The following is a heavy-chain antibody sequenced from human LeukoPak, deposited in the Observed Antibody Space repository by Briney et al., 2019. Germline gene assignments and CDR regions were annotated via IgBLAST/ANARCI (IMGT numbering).Heavy chain of an antibody. D-gene: IGHD2-2*02. J-gene: IGHJ4*02. V-gene: IGHV4-59*08. CDR1: GGSISSYY. Sequence: PSDPLSLTCTVSGGSISSYYWSWIRQPPGKGLEWIGYIFYSGSTNYNPSLKSRVTISVDTSKNQFSLKLSSVTAADTAVYYCARHIRSLLYTSDYWGQGTLVTVSS. CDR3: ARHIRSLLYTSDY. CDR2: IFYSGST.